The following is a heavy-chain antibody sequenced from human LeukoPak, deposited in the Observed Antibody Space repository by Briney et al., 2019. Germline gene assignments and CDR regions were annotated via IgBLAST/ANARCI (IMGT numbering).Heavy chain of an antibody. CDR3: ARTYSGSYLMDY. D-gene: IGHD1-26*01. CDR2: IYSGGST. Sequence: PWGSLRLSCAASGFTVSSNYMSWVRQAPGKGLEWVSLIYSGGSTYYADSVKGRFTISRDNSKNTLYLQMNRLRAEDTAVYYCARTYSGSYLMDYWGQGTLVTVSS. CDR1: GFTVSSNY. V-gene: IGHV3-53*01. J-gene: IGHJ4*02.